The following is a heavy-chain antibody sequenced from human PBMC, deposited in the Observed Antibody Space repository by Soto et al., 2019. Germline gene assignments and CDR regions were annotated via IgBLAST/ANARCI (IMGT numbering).Heavy chain of an antibody. Sequence: GGSLRLSCAASGFTFSSYWMSWVRQAPGKGLEWVANIKQDGSEKYYVDSVKGRFTISRDNAKNSLYLQMNSLRAEDTAVYYCARGHYYDSSGYPYYFDYWGQGTLVTVSS. CDR2: IKQDGSEK. D-gene: IGHD3-22*01. J-gene: IGHJ4*02. V-gene: IGHV3-7*01. CDR3: ARGHYYDSSGYPYYFDY. CDR1: GFTFSSYW.